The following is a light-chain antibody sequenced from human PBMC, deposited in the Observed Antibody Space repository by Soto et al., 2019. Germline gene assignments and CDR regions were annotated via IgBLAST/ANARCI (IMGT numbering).Light chain of an antibody. V-gene: IGKV3-15*01. CDR3: QQYNYWPPIT. Sequence: EIVMTQSPGTLSVSPVETATLSCRASQVLGTNLAWYQQKPGQAPTLLIYGIYIRATGVPVRFTGSGSGTEFTLTITRLQSEDFATYYCQQYNYWPPITFGQGTRLEIK. J-gene: IGKJ5*01. CDR2: GIY. CDR1: QVLGTN.